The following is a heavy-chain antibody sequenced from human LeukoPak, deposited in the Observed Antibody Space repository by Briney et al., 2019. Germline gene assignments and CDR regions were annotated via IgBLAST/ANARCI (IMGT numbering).Heavy chain of an antibody. CDR1: GGSFSGYY. Sequence: PSETLSLTCAVYGGSFSGYYWSWIRQPPGKGLEWIGEINHSGSTNYNPSLKSRVTISVDTSKNQFSLKLSSVTAADTAVYYCARYYGDSELGPPERFDYWGQGTLVTVSS. CDR3: ARYYGDSELGPPERFDY. V-gene: IGHV4-34*01. D-gene: IGHD4-17*01. J-gene: IGHJ4*02. CDR2: INHSGST.